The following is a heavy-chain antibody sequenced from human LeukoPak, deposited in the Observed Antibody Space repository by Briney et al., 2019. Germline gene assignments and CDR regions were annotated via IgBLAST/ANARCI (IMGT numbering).Heavy chain of an antibody. Sequence: SETLSLTCTVSGGSISSYYWSWIRQPPGKGLEWIGYIYYSGSSNYNPSLKSRVTISVDTSKNQFSLKLSSVTAADTAVYYCARGSGYSYGYAFDIWGQGTMVTVSS. J-gene: IGHJ3*02. CDR1: GGSISSYY. CDR2: IYYSGSS. V-gene: IGHV4-59*01. D-gene: IGHD5-18*01. CDR3: ARGSGYSYGYAFDI.